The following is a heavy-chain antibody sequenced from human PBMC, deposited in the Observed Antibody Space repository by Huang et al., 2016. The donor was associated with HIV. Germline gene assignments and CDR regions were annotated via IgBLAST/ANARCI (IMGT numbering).Heavy chain of an antibody. V-gene: IGHV1-24*01. D-gene: IGHD3-22*01. CDR1: RYNLADMV. CDR3: AGDWAHYDSSASYRPFDY. CDR2: VDTEEAET. Sequence: VQLIQSGAEVKRPGASVRVTCKLSRYNLADMVIHWVRQAPGKGLEWLGGVDTEEAETIYAQKFQDRVTMTEDTSSNTAYMELRSLTSDDTAVYYCAGDWAHYDSSASYRPFDYWGQGTLVTVSS. J-gene: IGHJ4*02.